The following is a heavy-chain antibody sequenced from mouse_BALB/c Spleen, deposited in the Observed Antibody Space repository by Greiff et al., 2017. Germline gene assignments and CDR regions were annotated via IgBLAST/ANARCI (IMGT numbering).Heavy chain of an antibody. CDR1: GFTFSSYG. D-gene: IGHD2-4*01. V-gene: IGHV5-6*01. Sequence: EVQRVESGGDLVKPGGSLKLSCAASGFTFSSYGMSWVRQTPDKRLEWVATISSGGSYTYYPDSVKGRFTISRDNAKNTLYLQMSSLKSEDTAMYYCARQGGGYDYDERAWFADWGQGTLVTVSA. CDR3: ARQGGGYDYDERAWFAD. J-gene: IGHJ3*01. CDR2: ISSGGSYT.